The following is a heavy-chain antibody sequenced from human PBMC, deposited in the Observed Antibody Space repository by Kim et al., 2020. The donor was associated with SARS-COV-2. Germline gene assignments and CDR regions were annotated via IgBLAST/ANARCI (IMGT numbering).Heavy chain of an antibody. CDR1: GFTFDDYA. V-gene: IGHV3-9*01. J-gene: IGHJ4*02. CDR3: AKEAAVAGIFDY. D-gene: IGHD6-19*01. CDR2: ISWNSGSI. Sequence: GGSLRLSCAASGFTFDDYAMHWVRQAPGKGLEWVSGISWNSGSIGYADSVKGRFTISRDNAKNSLYLQMNSLRAEDTALYYCAKEAAVAGIFDYWGQGTL.